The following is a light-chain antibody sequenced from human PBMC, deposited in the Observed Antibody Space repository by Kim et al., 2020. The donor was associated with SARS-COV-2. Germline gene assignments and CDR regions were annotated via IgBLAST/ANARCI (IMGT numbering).Light chain of an antibody. J-gene: IGLJ1*01. CDR2: YDS. V-gene: IGLV3-21*04. Sequence: SYELTQPPSVSVAPGRTARVTCGGDNIGSNSVHWYQQKPGQAPVLVIYYDSDRPSGIPERFSGSNSGNTATLTISRVEAGDAADYYCQVWDTSSDHYVFG. CDR3: QVWDTSSDHYV. CDR1: NIGSNS.